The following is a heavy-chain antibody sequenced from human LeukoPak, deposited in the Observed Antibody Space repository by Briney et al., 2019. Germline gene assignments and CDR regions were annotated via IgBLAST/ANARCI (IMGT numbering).Heavy chain of an antibody. V-gene: IGHV1-18*01. D-gene: IGHD5-18*01. CDR1: GYTFTSYG. J-gene: IGHJ4*02. Sequence: GASVKVSCKASGYTFTSYGISWVRQAPGQGLEWMGWISAYNGNTYYAQKLQGRVTMTTDTSTSTAYMELRSLRSDDTAAYYCARYSYGYVLLVCWGQGTLVTVSS. CDR3: ARYSYGYVLLVC. CDR2: ISAYNGNT.